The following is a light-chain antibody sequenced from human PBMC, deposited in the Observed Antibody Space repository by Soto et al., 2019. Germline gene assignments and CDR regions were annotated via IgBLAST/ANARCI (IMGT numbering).Light chain of an antibody. CDR1: QSVLYSSNNKNY. V-gene: IGKV4-1*01. Sequence: DIVMTQSPDSLAVSLGERATINCKSSQSVLYSSNNKNYLAWYQQKPGQPPKLLIYCASTRESGVPDRFSGSGSGTDFTLTISSLQAEDVAVYYCQQYYSPPLTLVPGTKVDIK. CDR3: QQYYSPPLT. J-gene: IGKJ3*01. CDR2: CAS.